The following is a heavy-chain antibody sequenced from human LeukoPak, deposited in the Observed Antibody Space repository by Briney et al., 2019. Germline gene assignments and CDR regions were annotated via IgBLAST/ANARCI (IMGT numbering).Heavy chain of an antibody. J-gene: IGHJ5*02. V-gene: IGHV3-7*01. D-gene: IGHD4-17*01. Sequence: GGSLRLSCAASGFTFSNYWMGWGRQAPGKGLEWVGNINQVGSDKYYVDSLKGRFTISRDNAKNSLYLQINSRRAEDTAVYYCAKLTTGTVESWGQGTLVTVSS. CDR1: GFTFSNYW. CDR3: AKLTTGTVES. CDR2: INQVGSDK.